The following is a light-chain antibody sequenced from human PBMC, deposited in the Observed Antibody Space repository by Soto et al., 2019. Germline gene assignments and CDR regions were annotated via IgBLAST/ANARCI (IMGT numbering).Light chain of an antibody. CDR2: AAS. CDR1: QVINNW. J-gene: IGKJ3*01. V-gene: IGKV1-12*02. CDR3: QQANSFPFT. Sequence: DSQMTQSPSSVSASVGDRVTITCRASQVINNWLAWYQQKPGKAPNLLIYAASTLQSGVPSRFSGSGSGTDFTLTISSLQPEDFATYYCQQANSFPFTFGPGTKVDIK.